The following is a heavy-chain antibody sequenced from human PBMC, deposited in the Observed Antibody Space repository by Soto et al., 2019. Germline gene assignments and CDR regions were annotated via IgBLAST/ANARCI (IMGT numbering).Heavy chain of an antibody. CDR3: ARGPTGSGNWFDP. CDR1: GGSISSYH. CDR2: IYYSGST. Sequence: SETLSITCTVSGGSISSYHWSWIRQPPGKGLEWIGYIYYSGSTNYNPSLKSRVTISVDTSKNQFSLKLRSVTAADTAVYYCARGPTGSGNWFDPWGQGTLVTVST. J-gene: IGHJ5*02. V-gene: IGHV4-59*01. D-gene: IGHD1-26*01.